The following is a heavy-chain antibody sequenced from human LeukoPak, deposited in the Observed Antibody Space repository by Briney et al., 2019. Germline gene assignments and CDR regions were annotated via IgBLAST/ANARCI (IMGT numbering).Heavy chain of an antibody. D-gene: IGHD7-27*01. CDR1: GGSITRNTYH. J-gene: IGHJ4*02. Sequence: PSETLSLTCTVSGGSITRNTYHWGWVRQPPGKGLEWIGTIYYSGSTYYNQSLRGRVALSIDPSKSQFSLKLTSVTAADTAVYYCARLHTDWGFLFDYWGQGTLVTVSS. V-gene: IGHV4-39*01. CDR2: IYYSGST. CDR3: ARLHTDWGFLFDY.